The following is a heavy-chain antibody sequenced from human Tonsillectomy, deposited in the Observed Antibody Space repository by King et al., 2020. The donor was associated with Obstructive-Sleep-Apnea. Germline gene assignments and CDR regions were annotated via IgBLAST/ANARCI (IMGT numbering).Heavy chain of an antibody. CDR3: ARGDAFDI. J-gene: IGHJ3*02. V-gene: IGHV3-30*04. Sequence: VQLVESGGGVVQPGRSLRLSCAASGFTFSNYAMHWVRQAPGKGLEWVAVISYDGSKKYYEDSVKGRFTISRDNSKNTLYLQMNSLRAEDTAVYYCARGDAFDIWGQGTMVTVSS. CDR1: GFTFSNYA. CDR2: ISYDGSKK.